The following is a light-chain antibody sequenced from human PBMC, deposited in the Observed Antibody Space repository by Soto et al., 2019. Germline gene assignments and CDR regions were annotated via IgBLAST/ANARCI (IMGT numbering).Light chain of an antibody. Sequence: SVLTQPPSVSGAPGQRVTISCTGSSSDIGAHYDVHWYQQLPGTAPKLLIYGNNNRPSGVPDRFSGSKSGTSASLAITGLQAEDEADYYCQSYDSSLSGWVFGGGTKLTVL. V-gene: IGLV1-40*01. CDR3: QSYDSSLSGWV. CDR2: GNN. CDR1: SSDIGAHYD. J-gene: IGLJ3*02.